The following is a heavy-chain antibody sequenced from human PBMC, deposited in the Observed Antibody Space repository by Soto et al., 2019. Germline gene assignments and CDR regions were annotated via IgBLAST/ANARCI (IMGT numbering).Heavy chain of an antibody. J-gene: IGHJ4*02. CDR1: GDSVSSDTDY. CDR3: ARDIRGYSRAFDY. D-gene: IGHD5-18*01. CDR2: IYSSGST. Sequence: PSETLSPTWTVSGDSVSSDTDYWTWLRQPPGKGLDWIGYIYSSGSTNYNPSLKSRVTISLDTSSNQFSLELTSVTAADTAIYYCARDIRGYSRAFDYWGQGTLVTVSS. V-gene: IGHV4-61*01.